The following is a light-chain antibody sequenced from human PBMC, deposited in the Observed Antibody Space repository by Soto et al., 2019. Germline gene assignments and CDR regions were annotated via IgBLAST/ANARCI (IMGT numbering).Light chain of an antibody. CDR2: GNS. V-gene: IGLV1-40*01. CDR3: QSYDSSLSAYV. Sequence: QSVLVQPPSVPGAPGQKVTISCTGSSSNIGAGYDLHWYQQLPGTAPKLPLYGNSNRPSGVPDRFSGSKSGTSASLAITGLQAEDEADYYCQSYDSSLSAYVFGTGTKVTVL. CDR1: SSNIGAGYD. J-gene: IGLJ1*01.